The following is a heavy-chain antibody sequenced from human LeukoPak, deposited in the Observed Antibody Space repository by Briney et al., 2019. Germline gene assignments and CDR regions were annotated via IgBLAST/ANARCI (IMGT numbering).Heavy chain of an antibody. CDR3: AKSARPYSSTWYFDF. CDR2: IYPSDSVT. V-gene: IGHV5-51*01. J-gene: IGHJ4*02. CDR1: EYSFTSYC. D-gene: IGHD6-13*01. Sequence: HGESLKISCKGSEYSFTSYCIGCVRQLPGKGLEWMWIIYPSDSVTRYSPSFQGQVTITADKSINTAYLQWSSLKASDTAMYYCAKSARPYSSTWYFDFWGQGTLVTVSS.